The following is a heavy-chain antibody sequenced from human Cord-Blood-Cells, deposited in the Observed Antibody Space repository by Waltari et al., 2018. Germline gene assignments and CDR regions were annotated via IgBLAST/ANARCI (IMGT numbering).Heavy chain of an antibody. Sequence: QVQLQQWGAGLLKPSETLSLTCAVYGGSFSGYYWSWIRQPPGKGLEWIGEISHSGSTNDNPSLKSRVTISVDTSKNQFSLKLSSVTAADTAVYYCARGIWELERTYYFDYWGQGTLVTVSS. CDR3: ARGIWELERTYYFDY. CDR2: ISHSGST. D-gene: IGHD1-1*01. V-gene: IGHV4-34*01. J-gene: IGHJ4*02. CDR1: GGSFSGYY.